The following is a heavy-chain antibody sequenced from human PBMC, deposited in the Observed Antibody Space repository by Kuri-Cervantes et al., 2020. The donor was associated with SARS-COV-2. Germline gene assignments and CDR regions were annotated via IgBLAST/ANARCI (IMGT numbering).Heavy chain of an antibody. V-gene: IGHV4-61*02. CDR2: IYTSGST. CDR1: GGSISSGSYY. CDR3: ARDRWELHDY. J-gene: IGHJ4*02. D-gene: IGHD1-26*01. Sequence: LSLTCTVSGGSISSGSYYWSWIRQPAGKGLEWIGRIYTSGSTNYNPSLKSRVTISVDTSKNQFSLKLSSVTAADTAVYYCARDRWELHDYWGQGTLVTVSS.